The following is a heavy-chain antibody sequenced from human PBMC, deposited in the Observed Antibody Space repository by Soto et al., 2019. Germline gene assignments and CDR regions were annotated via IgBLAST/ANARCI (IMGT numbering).Heavy chain of an antibody. V-gene: IGHV1-18*01. D-gene: IGHD6-13*01. CDR3: ASRAAAGHYFDY. Sequence: ASVNVSCKASGYTFTSYVIRWVRQAPGQGLEWMGWISAYNGNTNYAQKLQGRVTMTTDTSTSTAYMELRSLRSDDTAVYYCASRAAAGHYFDYWGQGTLVTVSS. J-gene: IGHJ4*02. CDR1: GYTFTSYV. CDR2: ISAYNGNT.